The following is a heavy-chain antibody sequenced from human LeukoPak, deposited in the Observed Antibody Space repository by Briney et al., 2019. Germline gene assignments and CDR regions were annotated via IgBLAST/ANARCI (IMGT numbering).Heavy chain of an antibody. CDR2: INHSGST. D-gene: IGHD4-17*01. J-gene: IGHJ3*02. V-gene: IGHV4-34*01. CDR1: CGSFSGYY. CDR3: ATTAYDAFDI. Sequence: SETLSFTCAVYCGSFSGYYWSWIRQPPRKGLEWIGEINHSGSTNYNPSLKSRVTISVDTSKNQFSLKLSSVTAADTAVYYCATTAYDAFDIWGQGTMVTVSS.